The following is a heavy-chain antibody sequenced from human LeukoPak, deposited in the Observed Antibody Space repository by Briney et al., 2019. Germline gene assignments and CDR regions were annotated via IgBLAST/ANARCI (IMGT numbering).Heavy chain of an antibody. D-gene: IGHD1-26*01. Sequence: GGSLRLSCAASGFTFSSYAMSWVRQAPGRGLEWVSVIYTAGSTYYTDSVKGRFTISRDNSANTLSLQMNSLRDEDTAVYYCATSGNYYLKYWGQGTLVTVSS. CDR2: IYTAGST. V-gene: IGHV3-66*01. J-gene: IGHJ4*02. CDR3: ATSGNYYLKY. CDR1: GFTFSSYA.